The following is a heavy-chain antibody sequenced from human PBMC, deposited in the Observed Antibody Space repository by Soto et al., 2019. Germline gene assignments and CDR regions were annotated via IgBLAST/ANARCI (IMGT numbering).Heavy chain of an antibody. J-gene: IGHJ6*03. V-gene: IGHV4-59*01. CDR1: GGSISSYY. Sequence: SETLSLTCTVSGGSISSYYWSWIRQPPGKGLEWIGYIYYSGSTNYNPSLKSRVTISVDTSKNQFSLKLSSVTAADTAVYYFARYYDFWSGYLNYYYMDVWGKGTTVTVSS. D-gene: IGHD3-3*01. CDR2: IYYSGST. CDR3: ARYYDFWSGYLNYYYMDV.